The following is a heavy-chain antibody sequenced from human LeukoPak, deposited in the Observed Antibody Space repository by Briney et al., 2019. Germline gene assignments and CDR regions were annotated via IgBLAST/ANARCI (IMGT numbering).Heavy chain of an antibody. J-gene: IGHJ6*02. CDR1: GYTFTSYD. Sequence: ASVKVSCKASGYTFTSYDINWVRQATGQGLEWMGWMNPNSGNTGYAQKFQGRVTMTRNTSISTAYMELSSLRSEDTAVYYCASFRTTRTTYYGMDVWGQGTTVTVSS. CDR3: ASFRTTRTTYYGMDV. D-gene: IGHD1-1*01. V-gene: IGHV1-8*01. CDR2: MNPNSGNT.